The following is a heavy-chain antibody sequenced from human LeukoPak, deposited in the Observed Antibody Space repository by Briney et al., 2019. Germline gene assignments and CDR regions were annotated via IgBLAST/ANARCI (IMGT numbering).Heavy chain of an antibody. CDR1: GGSFSGYY. D-gene: IGHD3-16*02. J-gene: IGHJ3*02. Sequence: PSETLSLTCAVYGGSFSGYYWSWIRQHPGKGLEWIGYIYYSGSTYYNPSLKSRVTISVDTSKNQFSLKLSSVTAADTAVYYCARDPRLRLGELSFPTARFDIWGQGTMVTVSS. CDR2: IYYSGST. CDR3: ARDPRLRLGELSFPTARFDI. V-gene: IGHV4-31*11.